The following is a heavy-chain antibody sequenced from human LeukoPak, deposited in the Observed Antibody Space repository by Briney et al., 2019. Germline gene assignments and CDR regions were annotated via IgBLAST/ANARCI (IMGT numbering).Heavy chain of an antibody. CDR1: GFTFSSYG. CDR2: ISSSSSYI. V-gene: IGHV3-21*01. CDR3: ARDEDGYNYY. Sequence: GGSLRLSCAASGFTFSSYGMHWVRQAPGKGLEWVSSISSSSSYIYYADSVKGRFTISRDNAKNSLYLQMNSLRAEDTAVYYCARDEDGYNYYWGQGTLVTVSS. D-gene: IGHD5-24*01. J-gene: IGHJ4*02.